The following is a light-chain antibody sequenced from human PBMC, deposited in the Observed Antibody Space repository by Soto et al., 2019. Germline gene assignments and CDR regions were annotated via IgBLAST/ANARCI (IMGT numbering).Light chain of an antibody. J-gene: IGKJ5*01. CDR1: QSVSRR. CDR2: VAS. V-gene: IGKV3-20*01. CDR3: QHYGETPIT. Sequence: EIVLTQSPGTLSFSPGGRATLSCRASQSVSRRLAWDQHRPGQSPRLLISVASMRASGVPVRFSGSGSGTDFTLTISRLEPEDFAVYYCQHYGETPITFGLGTRLEV.